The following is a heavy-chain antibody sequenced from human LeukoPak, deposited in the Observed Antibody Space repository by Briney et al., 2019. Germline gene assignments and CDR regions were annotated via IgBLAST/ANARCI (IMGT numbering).Heavy chain of an antibody. CDR3: ATGLLGKGPGP. J-gene: IGHJ5*02. CDR1: GYTLTELS. D-gene: IGHD2-15*01. Sequence: ASVKVSCKVSGYTLTELSMHWVRQAPGKGLEWMGGFDPEDGETIYAQKFQGRVTMTGDTSTDTAYMELSSLRSEDTAVYYCATGLLGKGPGPWGQGTLVTVSS. CDR2: FDPEDGET. V-gene: IGHV1-24*01.